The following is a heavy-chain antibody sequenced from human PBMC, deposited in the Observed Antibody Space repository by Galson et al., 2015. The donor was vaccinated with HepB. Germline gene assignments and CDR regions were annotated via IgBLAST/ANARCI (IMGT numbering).Heavy chain of an antibody. J-gene: IGHJ4*02. V-gene: IGHV4-59*01. D-gene: IGHD3-16*01. CDR2: IYYSGST. Sequence: ETLSLTCTVSGGSISSYYWSWIRQPPGKGLEWIGYIYYSGSTNYNPSLKSRVTISVDTSKNQFSLKLSSVTAADTAVYYCARVGLPLAPHDAFDIWGQGTLVTVSS. CDR3: ARVGLPLAPHDAFDI. CDR1: GGSISSYY.